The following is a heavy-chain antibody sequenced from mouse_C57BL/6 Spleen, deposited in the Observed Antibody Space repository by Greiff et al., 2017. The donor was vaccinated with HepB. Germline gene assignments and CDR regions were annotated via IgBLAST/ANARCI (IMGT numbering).Heavy chain of an antibody. D-gene: IGHD1-1*01. CDR1: GFSLTSYG. Sequence: QVQLKESGPGLVAPSQRLSITCTVSGFSLTSYGVSWVRQPPGKGLEWLGVIWGDGSTNYHSALISRLSISKDNSKSQVFLKLNSLQTDDTATYYCAKEGSIYYYGSSTSFAYWGQGTLVTVSA. V-gene: IGHV2-3*01. CDR3: AKEGSIYYYGSSTSFAY. J-gene: IGHJ3*01. CDR2: IWGDGST.